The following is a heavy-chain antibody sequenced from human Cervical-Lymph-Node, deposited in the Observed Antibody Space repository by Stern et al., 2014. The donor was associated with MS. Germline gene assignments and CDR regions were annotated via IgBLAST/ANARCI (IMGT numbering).Heavy chain of an antibody. CDR1: GGSISSGRYS. CDR3: ARSSTVTPNAFDI. J-gene: IGHJ3*02. D-gene: IGHD4-17*01. Sequence: QLQLQESGSGLVKPSQTLSLTCAVSGGSISSGRYSWGWIRRPPGKGLEWVGSIYLCGTTYTTPSIKSRVTISVDRSKNQFSLKLSSVTAADTAVYYCARSSTVTPNAFDIWGQGTMVTVSS. CDR2: IYLCGTT. V-gene: IGHV4-30-2*01.